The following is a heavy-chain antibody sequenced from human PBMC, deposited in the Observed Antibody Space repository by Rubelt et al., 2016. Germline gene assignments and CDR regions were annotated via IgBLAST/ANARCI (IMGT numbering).Heavy chain of an antibody. Sequence: QVQLVESGGGVVQPGGSLRLSCAASGFTFSSYGMHWVRQAPGKGLEWVAFIRYDGRNKYYADSVKGRFTISRDNSKNTLYLQMNSLRAEETAVYYCAKGGNVVVTARLYYFDYWGQGTLVTVSS. CDR2: IRYDGRNK. J-gene: IGHJ4*02. CDR1: GFTFSSYG. V-gene: IGHV3-30*02. D-gene: IGHD2-21*02. CDR3: AKGGNVVVTARLYYFDY.